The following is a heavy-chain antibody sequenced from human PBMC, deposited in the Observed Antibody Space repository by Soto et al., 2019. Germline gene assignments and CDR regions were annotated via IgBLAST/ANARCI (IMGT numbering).Heavy chain of an antibody. CDR3: ARDYRITIFGVGTDYYYGMDV. Sequence: QVQLVESGGGVVQPGRSLRLSCAASGFTFSSYGMHWVRQAPGKGLEWVAVIWYDGSNKYYADSVKGRFTISRDNSKNTLYLQMNSLRAEDTAVYYCARDYRITIFGVGTDYYYGMDVWGQGTTVTVSS. CDR2: IWYDGSNK. CDR1: GFTFSSYG. J-gene: IGHJ6*02. D-gene: IGHD3-3*01. V-gene: IGHV3-33*01.